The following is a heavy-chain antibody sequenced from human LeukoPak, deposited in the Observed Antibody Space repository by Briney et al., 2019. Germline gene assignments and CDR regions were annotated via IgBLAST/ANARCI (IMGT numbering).Heavy chain of an antibody. CDR2: VDPEDGET. D-gene: IGHD7-27*01. V-gene: IGHV1-69-2*01. CDR1: GYTFTDYY. Sequence: GATVKISCKASGYTFTDYYMHWVQQAPGKGLEWMGRVDPEDGETIYAEKFQGRVTITADTSTDTAHMELSSLRSEDTAVYYCHMGTSEDFDYWGQGTLVTVSS. J-gene: IGHJ4*02. CDR3: HMGTSEDFDY.